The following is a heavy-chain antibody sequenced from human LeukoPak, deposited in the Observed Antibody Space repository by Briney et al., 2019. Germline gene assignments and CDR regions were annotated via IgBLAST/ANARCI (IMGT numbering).Heavy chain of an antibody. V-gene: IGHV1-58*01. D-gene: IGHD3-3*01. Sequence: SVKASCKASGFTFTSSAVQWVRQARGQRLEWIGWIVVGSGNTNYAQKFQERVTITRDMSTSTAYMELSSLRSEDTAVYYCAAVPYYDFWSGYYTCDYWGQGTLVTVSS. J-gene: IGHJ4*02. CDR3: AAVPYYDFWSGYYTCDY. CDR2: IVVGSGNT. CDR1: GFTFTSSA.